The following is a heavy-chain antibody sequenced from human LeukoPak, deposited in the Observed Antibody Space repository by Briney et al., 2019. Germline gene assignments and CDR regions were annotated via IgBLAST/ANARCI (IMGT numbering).Heavy chain of an antibody. CDR2: IYHSGST. D-gene: IGHD2-8*01. J-gene: IGHJ5*02. Sequence: SETLSLTCAVSGGSISSSNWWSWVRQPPGKGLEWIREIYHSGSTNYNPSLKSRVTISVDTSKNQFSLKLSSVTAADTAVYYCARCLMVYAIGRGWFDPWGQGTLVTVSS. CDR1: GGSISSSNW. V-gene: IGHV4-4*02. CDR3: ARCLMVYAIGRGWFDP.